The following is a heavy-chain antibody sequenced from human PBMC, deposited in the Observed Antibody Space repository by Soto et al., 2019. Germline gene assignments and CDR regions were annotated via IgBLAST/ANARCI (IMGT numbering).Heavy chain of an antibody. D-gene: IGHD2-15*01. J-gene: IGHJ5*02. Sequence: QVQLEQSGAEVKKPGSSVKVACRASGGTFTIEIISWVRQAPGQGLEWMGRIIPILDIADYAQNFQGRVTIGADKSTSTVYLELISLRSEDTAMYYCATGLNLAVAASYKWFVPWGQGTLVTVSS. CDR2: IIPILDIA. CDR3: ATGLNLAVAASYKWFVP. CDR1: GGTFTIEI. V-gene: IGHV1-69*02.